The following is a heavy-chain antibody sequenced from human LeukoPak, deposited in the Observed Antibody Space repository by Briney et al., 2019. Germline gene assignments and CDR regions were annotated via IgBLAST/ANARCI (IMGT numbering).Heavy chain of an antibody. CDR1: GFTFSSYS. Sequence: GGSLRLSCAASGFTFSSYSMRWVRQAPGKGLEWVSSISSSSSYIFYADSVKGRFTISRDNAKNSLYLQMNSLRAEDTAVYYCARVGDSSGYFYYYYGMDVWGQGTKVTVSS. V-gene: IGHV3-21*01. D-gene: IGHD3-22*01. CDR2: ISSSSSYI. CDR3: ARVGDSSGYFYYYYGMDV. J-gene: IGHJ6*02.